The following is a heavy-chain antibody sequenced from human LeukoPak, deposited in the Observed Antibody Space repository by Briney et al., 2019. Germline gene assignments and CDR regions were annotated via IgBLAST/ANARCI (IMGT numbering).Heavy chain of an antibody. V-gene: IGHV1-18*01. CDR2: ISAYNGNT. D-gene: IGHD3-3*01. Sequence: ASVKVSCKASGYTFTSYGISWVRQAPGQGLEWMGWISAYNGNTNYAQKLQGRVTMTTDTSTSTAYMELRSLRSDDTAVYYCARTITIFGVVPYYFDYWGQGTLVTISS. J-gene: IGHJ4*02. CDR1: GYTFTSYG. CDR3: ARTITIFGVVPYYFDY.